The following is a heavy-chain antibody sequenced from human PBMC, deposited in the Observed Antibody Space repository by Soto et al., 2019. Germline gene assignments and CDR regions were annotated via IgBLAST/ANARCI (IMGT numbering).Heavy chain of an antibody. CDR1: GGTFSSYA. D-gene: IGHD3-22*01. J-gene: IGHJ3*02. CDR2: IIPIFGTA. Sequence: ASVKVSCKASGGTFSSYAISWVRQAPGQGLEWMGGIIPIFGTANYAQKFQGRVTITADESTSTAYMELSSLRSEDTAVYYCARPLRLDYYDSSGDGAFDIWGQGTMVT. V-gene: IGHV1-69*13. CDR3: ARPLRLDYYDSSGDGAFDI.